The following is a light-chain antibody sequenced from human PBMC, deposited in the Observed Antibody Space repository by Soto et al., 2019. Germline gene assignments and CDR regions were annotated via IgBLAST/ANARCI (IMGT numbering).Light chain of an antibody. CDR2: DAS. CDR1: QSISSW. CDR3: QQYNSYSWT. J-gene: IGKJ1*01. Sequence: DIQMNQSPSTLSASVGDRVTITCRASQSISSWLAWYQQKPGKAPKVLIYDASSLESGVPSRFSGSGSGTEFSLTISSLQPDDFATYYCQQYNSYSWTFGQGTKVEIK. V-gene: IGKV1-5*01.